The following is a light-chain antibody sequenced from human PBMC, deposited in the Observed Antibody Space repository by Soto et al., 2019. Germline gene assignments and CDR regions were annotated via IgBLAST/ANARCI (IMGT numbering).Light chain of an antibody. V-gene: IGLV2-14*01. CDR2: EVS. CDR1: SSDIGGYSY. J-gene: IGLJ3*02. CDR3: SSYTMGTTRV. Sequence: QSVLTQPASVSGSPGQSITISCTGTSSDIGGYSYVSWYQQHPGKAPKLMIYEVSNRPSGVSNRFSGSKSGNTASLTISGLQAEDEADYYCSSYTMGTTRVFGGGTKVTVL.